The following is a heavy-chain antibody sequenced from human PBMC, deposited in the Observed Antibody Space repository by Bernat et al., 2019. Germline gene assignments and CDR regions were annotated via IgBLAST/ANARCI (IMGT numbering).Heavy chain of an antibody. CDR2: IYYSGST. V-gene: IGHV4-39*01. Sequence: QLQLQVSAPGLVKPSETLSLTCTVSVGPTSSSSYYWGWIRQPPWKGLEWVGSIYYSGSTYYSQSLKSRVTISVDTSKNQFYLKLSSVTAADTAVYYCARRKTMVQGALGGFDHWGQGTLVTVSS. J-gene: IGHJ5*02. D-gene: IGHD3-10*01. CDR1: VGPTSSSSYY. CDR3: ARRKTMVQGALGGFDH.